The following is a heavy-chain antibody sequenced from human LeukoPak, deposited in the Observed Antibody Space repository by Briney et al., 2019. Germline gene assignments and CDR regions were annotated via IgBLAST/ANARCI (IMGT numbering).Heavy chain of an antibody. CDR1: KFTFSSYW. J-gene: IGHJ5*02. CDR2: IKQDGSVQ. CDR3: TRLQIAVAGPNWFDP. Sequence: GGSLRLSCAASKFTFSSYWMSWVRQAPGKGLEWVADIKQDGSVQFYMDSLKGRFSVSRDNAKNSLYLQMNGLRVEDTAVYYCTRLQIAVAGPNWFDPWGQGTLVTVSS. D-gene: IGHD6-19*01. V-gene: IGHV3-7*01.